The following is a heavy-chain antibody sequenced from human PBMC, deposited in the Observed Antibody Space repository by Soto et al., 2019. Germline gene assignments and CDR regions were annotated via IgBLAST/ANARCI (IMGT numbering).Heavy chain of an antibody. D-gene: IGHD2-15*01. CDR3: ARDHWDCSGGGCNPHQLNFFAMDV. CDR1: GFTFNDYA. J-gene: IGHJ6*02. CDR2: ISFDGNNK. Sequence: QVHLVESGGGGVQPGRSKRLSCVVSGFTFNDYAIHWVRQAPGKGLEWVAVISFDGNNKFYADSVKGRFTISRDRSKTTAYLPMNNLRAENTAVYYCARDHWDCSGGGCNPHQLNFFAMDVWGQGTTVTVSS. V-gene: IGHV3-30*03.